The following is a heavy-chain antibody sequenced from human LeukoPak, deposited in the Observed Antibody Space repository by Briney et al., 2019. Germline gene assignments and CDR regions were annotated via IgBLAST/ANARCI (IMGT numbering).Heavy chain of an antibody. V-gene: IGHV5-51*01. Sequence: GASLKISCKASGYSFTNYWIGWARQMPGKGLEWMGTIFPGDSDTRYSPSFQGQVTMSADSSSSTAYLQWISLQASDTAMYYCATSSASRSSDYFDYWGQGTLVTVSS. J-gene: IGHJ4*02. CDR2: IFPGDSDT. CDR1: GYSFTNYW. D-gene: IGHD6-6*01. CDR3: ATSSASRSSDYFDY.